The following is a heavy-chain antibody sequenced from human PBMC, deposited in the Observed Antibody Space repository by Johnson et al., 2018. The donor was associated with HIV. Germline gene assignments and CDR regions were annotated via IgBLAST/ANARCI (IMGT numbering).Heavy chain of an antibody. Sequence: QLVESGGGLVQPGGSLLLSCAASGFSFDSHAINWVRQAPGKGLQWVSAISYSGSSTYYADSVKGRFTISRDNSRSTVYLHMINLRADDTALYYCAREISRYYYDYAAFDLWGQGTTVTVSS. CDR1: GFSFDSHA. CDR2: ISYSGSST. J-gene: IGHJ3*01. CDR3: AREISRYYYDYAAFDL. V-gene: IGHV3-23*04. D-gene: IGHD3-22*01.